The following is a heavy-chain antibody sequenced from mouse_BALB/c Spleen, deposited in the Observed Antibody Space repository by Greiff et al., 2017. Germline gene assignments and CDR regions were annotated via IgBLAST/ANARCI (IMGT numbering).Heavy chain of an antibody. V-gene: IGHV1-7*01. CDR2: INPSTGYT. D-gene: IGHD2-3*01. CDR3: ASYDGYYSAWFAY. CDR1: GYTFTSYW. Sequence: VQLVESGAELAKPGASVKMSCKASGYTFTSYWMHWVKQRPGQGLEWIGYINPSTGYTEYNQKFKDKATLTADKSSSTAYMQLSSLTSEDSAVYYCASYDGYYSAWFAYWGQGTLVTVSA. J-gene: IGHJ3*01.